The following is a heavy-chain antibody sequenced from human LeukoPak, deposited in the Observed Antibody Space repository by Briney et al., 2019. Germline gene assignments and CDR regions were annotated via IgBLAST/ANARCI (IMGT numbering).Heavy chain of an antibody. CDR1: GYTFTSYY. Sequence: SVKVSCKASGYTFTSYYIHWVRQAPGQGLEWVGGIIPMSGTANYAQKFQGRVTITADESTSTAYMELSSLRSEDTAIYYCASPVKYYDTWSGYPPFDYWGQGTLVTVSS. V-gene: IGHV1-69*13. D-gene: IGHD3-3*01. CDR2: IIPMSGTA. CDR3: ASPVKYYDTWSGYPPFDY. J-gene: IGHJ4*02.